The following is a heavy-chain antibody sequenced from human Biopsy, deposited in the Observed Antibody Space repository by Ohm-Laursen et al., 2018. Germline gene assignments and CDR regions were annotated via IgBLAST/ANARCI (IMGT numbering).Heavy chain of an antibody. CDR1: GFTFGHYA. CDR2: VWYDGTNE. V-gene: IGHV3-33*01. CDR3: ARGLSSGWYGYFDV. D-gene: IGHD6-19*01. Sequence: SLRLSCASSGFTFGHYAMHWVRQAPGKGLEWISLVWYDGTNEDYADSVKGRFTISRDNSKNTLYLQINTLTLEDTAFYYCARGLSSGWYGYFDVWGRGTLVTVSS. J-gene: IGHJ2*01.